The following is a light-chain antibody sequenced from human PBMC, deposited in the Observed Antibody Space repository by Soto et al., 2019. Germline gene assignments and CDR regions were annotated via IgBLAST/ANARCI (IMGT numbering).Light chain of an antibody. CDR2: GNS. J-gene: IGLJ1*01. CDR1: SSSIGANSD. CDR3: QSYDSSLSGFYV. V-gene: IGLV1-40*01. Sequence: QSVLTQPPSVSGAPGQRVTISCTWISSSIGANSDVHWYQQLAGAAPKLLIYGNSNRPSGVSDRFSGSKSGTSASLAITGLQAEDEADYYCQSYDSSLSGFYVFGTGTKVTVL.